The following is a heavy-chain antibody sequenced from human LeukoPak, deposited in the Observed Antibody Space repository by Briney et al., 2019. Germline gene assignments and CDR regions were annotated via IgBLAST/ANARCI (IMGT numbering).Heavy chain of an antibody. J-gene: IGHJ2*01. D-gene: IGHD6-19*01. CDR1: GGSFSGYY. CDR2: INHSGST. Sequence: PSETLSLTCAVYGGSFSGYYWSRIRQPPGKGLEWIGEINHSGSTNYNPSLKSRVTISVDTSKNQFSLKLSSVTAADTAVYYCARVLEGCSGQHWYFDLWGRGTLVTVSS. V-gene: IGHV4-34*01. CDR3: ARVLEGCSGQHWYFDL.